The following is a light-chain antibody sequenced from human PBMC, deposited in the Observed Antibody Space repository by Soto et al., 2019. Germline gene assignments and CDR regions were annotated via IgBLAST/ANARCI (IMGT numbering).Light chain of an antibody. J-gene: IGKJ1*01. CDR1: QSISSW. CDR3: QQYNSA. CDR2: DAS. V-gene: IGKV1-5*01. Sequence: DIQMTQSPSTLSASVGDRVTITCRASQSISSWLAWYQQKPGKAPKLLIYDASSLESGVPSRFSSSGSGTEFTLTISSLQPDDFATYYCQQYNSAFGQGTKVEIK.